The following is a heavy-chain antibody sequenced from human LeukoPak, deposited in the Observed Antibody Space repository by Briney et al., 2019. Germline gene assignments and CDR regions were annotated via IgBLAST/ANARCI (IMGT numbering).Heavy chain of an antibody. CDR3: AILATVTHDAFDI. J-gene: IGHJ3*02. CDR1: GGSISSYF. V-gene: IGHV4-59*08. CDR2: IYYSGST. D-gene: IGHD4-17*01. Sequence: PSETLSLTCTVSGGSISSYFWSWIRQPPGKGLEWIGYIYYSGSTNYNPSLKSRVTISVDTSKNQFSLKLSSVTAADTAVYYCAILATVTHDAFDIWGQGTMVTVSS.